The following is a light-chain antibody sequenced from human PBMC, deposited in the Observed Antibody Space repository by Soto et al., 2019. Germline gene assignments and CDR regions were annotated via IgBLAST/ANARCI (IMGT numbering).Light chain of an antibody. V-gene: IGKV1-5*01. Sequence: DIQMTQSPSTLSASVGDRVTITCRASQSISSWLAWYQQKPGKAPKLLIYDASNLQSGVPSRFSGSGSGTEFPLTISRLQPDYFANYYCQKYNSYFTFGQGTKLEIK. CDR1: QSISSW. CDR3: QKYNSYFT. CDR2: DAS. J-gene: IGKJ2*01.